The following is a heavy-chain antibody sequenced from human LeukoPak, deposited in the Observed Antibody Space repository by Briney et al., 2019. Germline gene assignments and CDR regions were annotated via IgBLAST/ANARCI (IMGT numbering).Heavy chain of an antibody. CDR2: IHASGSS. V-gene: IGHV4-4*07. J-gene: IGHJ4*02. Sequence: SETLSLTCTVSGVSITSYHWSWIRQPAGRELDWIGRIHASGSSNYNPSLKSRVTMSVDTSKNQFSLKLTSVTAADTAVYYCARDGLYSYGYSYFDYWGQGTLVTVSS. CDR1: GVSITSYH. CDR3: ARDGLYSYGYSYFDY. D-gene: IGHD5-18*01.